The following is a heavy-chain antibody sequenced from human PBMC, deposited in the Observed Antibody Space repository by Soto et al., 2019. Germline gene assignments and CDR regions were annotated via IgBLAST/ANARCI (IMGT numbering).Heavy chain of an antibody. Sequence: PSETLSLTCTVSGGSISRTTYYWDWIRQPPGKGLEWIGSIYHSGRTYYNPSLKSRLTISVDTPKNQFSLKLSSMTAADTAMYYCARRVVAYTGFDYWGQGTLVTVSS. CDR1: GGSISRTTYY. D-gene: IGHD2-21*01. J-gene: IGHJ4*02. CDR3: ARRVVAYTGFDY. CDR2: IYHSGRT. V-gene: IGHV4-39*07.